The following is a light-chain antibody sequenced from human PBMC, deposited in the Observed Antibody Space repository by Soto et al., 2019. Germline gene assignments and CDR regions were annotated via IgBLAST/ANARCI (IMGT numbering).Light chain of an antibody. CDR3: QHMRT. CDR2: DAS. J-gene: IGKJ1*01. CDR1: QDVKNY. Sequence: DIQMTQSPSSLSASVGDRVTITCQASQDVKNYLNWYQQKPGKAPKFLIYDASTLESGVPSRFSGSGFGTEFSLTISSLQPDDFGSYYCQHMRTFGQGTKVDI. V-gene: IGKV1-33*01.